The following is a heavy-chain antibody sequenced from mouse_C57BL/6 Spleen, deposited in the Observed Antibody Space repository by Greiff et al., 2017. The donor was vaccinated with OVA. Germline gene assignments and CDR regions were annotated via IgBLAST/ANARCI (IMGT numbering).Heavy chain of an antibody. J-gene: IGHJ1*03. CDR3: TRGGLGQVLWYFDV. CDR2: IDPETGGT. D-gene: IGHD3-3*01. V-gene: IGHV1-15*01. CDR1: GYTFTDYE. Sequence: QVQLQQSGAELVRPGASVTLSCKASGYTFTDYEMHWVKQTPVHGLEWIGAIDPETGGTAYNQKFKGKAILTADKSSSTAYMELRSLTSEDSAVYYCTRGGLGQVLWYFDVWGTGPTVTVSS.